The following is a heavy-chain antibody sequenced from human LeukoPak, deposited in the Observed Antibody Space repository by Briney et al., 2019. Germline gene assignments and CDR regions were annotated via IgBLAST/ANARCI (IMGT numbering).Heavy chain of an antibody. D-gene: IGHD3-22*01. V-gene: IGHV1-69*01. CDR1: GGTLNTYA. Sequence: SVKVSCKASGGTLNTYAINWVRQAPGQGLEWMGWIIPVFGQEKYAQKFQGRVTINADESASTVYMELSSLRSEDTAVYYCARDTGSGYLAPPNYWGQGTLVTVSS. J-gene: IGHJ4*02. CDR3: ARDTGSGYLAPPNY. CDR2: IIPVFGQE.